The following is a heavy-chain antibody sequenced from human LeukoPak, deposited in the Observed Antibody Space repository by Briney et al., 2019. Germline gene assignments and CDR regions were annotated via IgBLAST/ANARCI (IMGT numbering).Heavy chain of an antibody. CDR2: INHSGST. Sequence: SETLSLTCAVYGGSFSGYYWSWIRQPPGKGLEWIGEINHSGSTNYNPSLKSRVTISVDTSKNQFSLKLSSVTAADTAVYYCARGWSITMIAGGFDPWGQGTLVTVSS. J-gene: IGHJ5*02. CDR1: GGSFSGYY. CDR3: ARGWSITMIAGGFDP. V-gene: IGHV4-34*01. D-gene: IGHD3-22*01.